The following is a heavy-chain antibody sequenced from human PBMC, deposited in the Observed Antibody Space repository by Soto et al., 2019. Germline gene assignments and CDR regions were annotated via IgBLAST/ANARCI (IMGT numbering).Heavy chain of an antibody. D-gene: IGHD3-9*01. J-gene: IGHJ6*02. Sequence: GGSLRLSCAASGFTFSSYAMHWVRQAPGKGLEWVAVISYDGSNKYYADSVKGRFTISRDNSKNTLYLQMNSLRAEDTAVYYCARTDFDWLLDYYYYGMDVWGQGTTVTVSS. CDR3: ARTDFDWLLDYYYYGMDV. CDR2: ISYDGSNK. CDR1: GFTFSSYA. V-gene: IGHV3-30-3*01.